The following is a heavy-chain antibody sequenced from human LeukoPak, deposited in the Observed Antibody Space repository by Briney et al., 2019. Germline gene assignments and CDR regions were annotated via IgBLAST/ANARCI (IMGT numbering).Heavy chain of an antibody. V-gene: IGHV1-2*06. J-gene: IGHJ3*02. CDR2: INPNSGGT. CDR1: GYTFTGYY. Sequence: GASVKVSCKASGYTFTGYYMHWVRQAPGQGLEWMGRINPNSGGTNYAQKFQGRVTMTRNTSISTAYMELSSLRSEDTAVYYCAREWDAFDIWGQGTMVTVSS. CDR3: AREWDAFDI.